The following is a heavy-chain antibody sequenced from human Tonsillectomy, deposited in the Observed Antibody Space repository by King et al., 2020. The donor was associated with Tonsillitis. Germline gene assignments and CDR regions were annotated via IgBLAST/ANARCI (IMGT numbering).Heavy chain of an antibody. CDR2: IYHSGST. CDR3: AREDYYLHY. V-gene: IGHV4-38-2*02. J-gene: IGHJ4*02. Sequence: VQLQESGPGLVKPSETLSLTCTVSGYSISSGYYWGWIRQPPGKGLEWIGSIYHSGSTYYNPSLKSRLTMSVDTSKNQFSLKLTSVTAADTAVYYCAREDYYLHYWGQGALVTVSS. CDR1: GYSISSGYY.